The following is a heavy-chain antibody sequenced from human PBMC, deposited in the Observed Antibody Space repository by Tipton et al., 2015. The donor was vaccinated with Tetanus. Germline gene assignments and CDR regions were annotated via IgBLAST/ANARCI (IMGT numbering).Heavy chain of an antibody. CDR1: GDSVSGYY. CDR3: AGVTAQRTELYFEH. Sequence: LRLSCTVSGDSVSGYYWSWIRQPPGKGLEWVGYVYYTGDTNYNPSLKSRVTISMDRSENQISLKMTSVTAADTAVYYCAGVTAQRTELYFEHWGXGTQVTVSS. V-gene: IGHV4-59*02. D-gene: IGHD2-8*02. J-gene: IGHJ1*01. CDR2: VYYTGDT.